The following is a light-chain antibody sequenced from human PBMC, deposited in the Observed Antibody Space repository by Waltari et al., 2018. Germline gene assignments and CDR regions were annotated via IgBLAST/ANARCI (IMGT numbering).Light chain of an antibody. CDR3: QQYYSTPPT. Sequence: DIVMTQSPDSLAVSLGERATINCKSSQSVLYSSNNKNYLAWYQQKPGQPPKLLIYWASTRESGVPDRFSGXGSGTDFTLTISSLQAEDVAVYYCQQYYSTPPTXGQGTKVEIK. CDR2: WAS. V-gene: IGKV4-1*01. J-gene: IGKJ1*01. CDR1: QSVLYSSNNKNY.